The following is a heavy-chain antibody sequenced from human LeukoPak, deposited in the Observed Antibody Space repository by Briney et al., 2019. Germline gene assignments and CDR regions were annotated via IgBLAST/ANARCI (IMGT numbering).Heavy chain of an antibody. Sequence: GGSLRLSCAASGFTFSDYYMNWIRQAPGKGLEWVSYISSSGSTIFYADSVKGRFTISRDNAKNSLYLQMNSLGPEDTAVYYCARDRAWYFDLWGRGSLVTVSS. CDR2: ISSSGSTI. D-gene: IGHD3-10*01. J-gene: IGHJ2*01. CDR3: ARDRAWYFDL. V-gene: IGHV3-11*01. CDR1: GFTFSDYY.